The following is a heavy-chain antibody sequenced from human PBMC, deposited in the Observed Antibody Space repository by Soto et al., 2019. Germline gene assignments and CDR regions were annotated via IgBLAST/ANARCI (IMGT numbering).Heavy chain of an antibody. Sequence: QVQLVESGGGVVQPGRSLRLSCAASGFTFSSYGMHWVRQAPGKGLEWVAVIWYDGNNKYYADSVKGRFTISRDNSKNTLYLQMNSLRAEDTAVYYCARDWPQPYGMDVWGQGTTVTVSS. CDR3: ARDWPQPYGMDV. J-gene: IGHJ6*02. D-gene: IGHD2-2*01. CDR1: GFTFSSYG. CDR2: IWYDGNNK. V-gene: IGHV3-33*01.